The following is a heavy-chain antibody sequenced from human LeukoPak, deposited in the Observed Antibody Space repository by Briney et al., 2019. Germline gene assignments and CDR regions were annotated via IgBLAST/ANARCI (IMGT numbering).Heavy chain of an antibody. CDR2: IYYSGNT. CDR1: GGSISGYY. V-gene: IGHV4-59*01. CDR3: ARHVGGVIIDAFDI. D-gene: IGHD3-10*02. J-gene: IGHJ3*02. Sequence: SETLTLTCTVSGGSISGYYWSWIRQPPGKGPEWIGYIYYSGNTNHNPSLKSRVTISVDTSKNQFSLKLSSVTAADTAVYYCARHVGGVIIDAFDIWGQGTMVTVS.